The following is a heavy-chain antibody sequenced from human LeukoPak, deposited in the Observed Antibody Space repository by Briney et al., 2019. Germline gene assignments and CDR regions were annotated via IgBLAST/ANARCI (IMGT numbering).Heavy chain of an antibody. V-gene: IGHV1-69*01. D-gene: IGHD1-26*01. J-gene: IGHJ6*02. Sequence: ASVKVSCKASGGTFSSYAISWVRQAPGQGLEWMGGIIPIFGTANYAQKFQGRVTITADESTSTAYMELRSLRSDDTAVYYCARGWELLTGMDVWGQGTTVTVSS. CDR3: ARGWELLTGMDV. CDR1: GGTFSSYA. CDR2: IIPIFGTA.